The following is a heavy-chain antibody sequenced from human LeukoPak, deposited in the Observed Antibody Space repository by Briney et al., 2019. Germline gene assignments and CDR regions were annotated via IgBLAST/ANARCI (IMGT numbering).Heavy chain of an antibody. V-gene: IGHV4-39*01. CDR2: IYYSGST. Sequence: SETLSLTCTVSGGSISSSSYYWGWIPQPPGKGLEWTGSIYYSGSTYYHPSPKSRVTISVDTSKIHFSLKLSSVTAADTALYYCATQGIVGDMDFDYWGQGTLVTVSS. CDR3: ATQGIVGDMDFDY. D-gene: IGHD1-26*01. CDR1: GGSISSSSYY. J-gene: IGHJ4*02.